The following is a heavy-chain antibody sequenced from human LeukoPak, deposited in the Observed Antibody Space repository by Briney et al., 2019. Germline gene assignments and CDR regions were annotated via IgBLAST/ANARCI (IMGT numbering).Heavy chain of an antibody. D-gene: IGHD3-10*01. J-gene: IGHJ6*02. V-gene: IGHV4-59*08. CDR2: IYYSGST. CDR3: ARGSALKYYYYGMDV. Sequence: SETLSLTCTVSGGYISGYYWSWIRQPPGKGLEWIGYIYYSGSTNYNPSLKSRVTISVDTSKNQFSLKLSSVTAADTAVYYCARGSALKYYYYGMDVWGQGTTVTVSS. CDR1: GGYISGYY.